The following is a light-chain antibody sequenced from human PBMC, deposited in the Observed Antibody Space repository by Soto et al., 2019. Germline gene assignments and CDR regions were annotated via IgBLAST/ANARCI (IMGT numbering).Light chain of an antibody. V-gene: IGKV3-20*01. CDR1: QSVSSSY. CDR3: QQYGSSPWT. J-gene: IGKJ1*01. Sequence: EIVLTQSPGTLSLSPGERATLSCRASQSVSSSYLAWYQQKPGQAPRLLIYGASSRATGIPDRFSGSGSGTDFTLTISRLEPEDFVVYYWQQYGSSPWTFGQGTKVEIK. CDR2: GAS.